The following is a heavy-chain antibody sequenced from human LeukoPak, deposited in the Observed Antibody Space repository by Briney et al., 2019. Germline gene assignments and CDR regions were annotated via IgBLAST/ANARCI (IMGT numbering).Heavy chain of an antibody. CDR2: ISAYNGNT. CDR1: GYTFTSYG. Sequence: ASVKVSCMASGYTFTSYGISWVRQAPGQGLEWMGWISAYNGNTNYAQKLQGRVTMTTDTSTSTAYMELRSLRSDDTAVYYCARERGDDSSGYGLDYWGQGALVTVSS. V-gene: IGHV1-18*01. CDR3: ARERGDDSSGYGLDY. J-gene: IGHJ4*02. D-gene: IGHD3-22*01.